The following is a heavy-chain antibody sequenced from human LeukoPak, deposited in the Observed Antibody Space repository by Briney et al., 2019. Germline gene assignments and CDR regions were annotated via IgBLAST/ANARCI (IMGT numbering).Heavy chain of an antibody. CDR1: GGSISNYF. Sequence: SETLSLTCSVPGGSISNYFWSWIRQPAGKGLEWIGRIYTSGSTNFSPSLKSRVAMSVDMSKNQVSLKLSSVIAADTAVYYCARDTKFSSSWSYFDYWGQGTLVTVSS. V-gene: IGHV4-4*07. J-gene: IGHJ4*02. D-gene: IGHD6-13*01. CDR3: ARDTKFSSSWSYFDY. CDR2: IYTSGST.